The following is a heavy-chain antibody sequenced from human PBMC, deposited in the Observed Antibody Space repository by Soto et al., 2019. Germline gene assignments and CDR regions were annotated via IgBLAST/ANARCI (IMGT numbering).Heavy chain of an antibody. V-gene: IGHV3-33*01. J-gene: IGHJ6*02. CDR1: GFTFSNYG. Sequence: QVQLVESGGGVVQPGRFLRLSCAASGFTFSNYGMNWVRQAPGKGLEWVAHIWYDGGNQYYADSVKGRFTISRDNSKNTLYLQINSLRGEDTAVYYCARDRRGMDVWGQGTTVTVSS. CDR2: IWYDGGNQ. CDR3: ARDRRGMDV.